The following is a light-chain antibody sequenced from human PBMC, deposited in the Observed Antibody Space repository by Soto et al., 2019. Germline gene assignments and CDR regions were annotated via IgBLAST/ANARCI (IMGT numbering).Light chain of an antibody. Sequence: EIVWTQSPGTLSFSPGERATLSCRASQSVSSSYLAWYQQKPGQAPRLLIYGASSRATGIPDRFSGSGSGTDFTLTISRLEPEDFAVYYCQQYGSSRTFGQGTKVDIK. CDR3: QQYGSSRT. CDR1: QSVSSSY. J-gene: IGKJ1*01. CDR2: GAS. V-gene: IGKV3-20*01.